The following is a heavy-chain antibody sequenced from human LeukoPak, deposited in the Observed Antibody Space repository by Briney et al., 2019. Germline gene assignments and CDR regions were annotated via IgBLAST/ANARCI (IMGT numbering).Heavy chain of an antibody. CDR2: ISYDGSNK. Sequence: PGGSLSLSCAASGFTFSSYGMHWVRQAPGKGLEWVAVISYDGSNKYYADSVKGRFTISRDNSKNTLYLQMNSLRAEDTAVYYCAKDLPPYGSGTGDAFDIWGQGTMVTVSS. D-gene: IGHD3-10*01. CDR1: GFTFSSYG. CDR3: AKDLPPYGSGTGDAFDI. V-gene: IGHV3-30*18. J-gene: IGHJ3*02.